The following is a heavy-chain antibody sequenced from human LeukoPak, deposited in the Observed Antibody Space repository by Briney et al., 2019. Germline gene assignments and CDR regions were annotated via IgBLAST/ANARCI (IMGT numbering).Heavy chain of an antibody. Sequence: PGRSLRLSCAASGFNFISYGIHWVRQAPGKGLGWVAIILHDENIKYYADSVKGRFSISRDNAKNTLNLQMNSLRAEDTAVYYCARDLGQYYDTSDNWFDPWGQGILVTVSS. CDR3: ARDLGQYYDTSDNWFDP. V-gene: IGHV3-30*03. D-gene: IGHD3-22*01. J-gene: IGHJ5*02. CDR1: GFNFISYG. CDR2: ILHDENIK.